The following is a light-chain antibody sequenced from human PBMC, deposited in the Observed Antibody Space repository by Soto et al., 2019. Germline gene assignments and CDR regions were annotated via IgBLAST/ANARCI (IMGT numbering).Light chain of an antibody. V-gene: IGLV2-14*03. CDR1: SSDVGIYNY. Sequence: QSALTQPASVSGSPGQSITISCTGTSSDVGIYNYVSWYQQHPGKAPKLMISDVSDRPSGVSHRFSGSKSGNTASLTISGLQADDEADYYCSSFTGSNTLLIFGGGTKLTVL. CDR2: DVS. J-gene: IGLJ2*01. CDR3: SSFTGSNTLLI.